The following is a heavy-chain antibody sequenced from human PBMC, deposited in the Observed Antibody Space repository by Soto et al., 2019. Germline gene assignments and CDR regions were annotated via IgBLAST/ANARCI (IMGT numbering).Heavy chain of an antibody. J-gene: IGHJ4*02. CDR2: ISSSGSST. Sequence: EVQLLASGGGLVQPGGSLRLSCEASGITFSSYAMNWVRQAPGKGLEWVSAISSSGSSTYYADSVKGRFTISRDNSKNTLYLQVNSLRADDMAVYYCANRPAPLGWYSWGQGTLVTVSS. V-gene: IGHV3-23*01. CDR1: GITFSSYA. D-gene: IGHD6-19*01. CDR3: ANRPAPLGWYS.